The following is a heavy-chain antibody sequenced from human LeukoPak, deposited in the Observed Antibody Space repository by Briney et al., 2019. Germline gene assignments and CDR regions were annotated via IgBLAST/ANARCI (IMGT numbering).Heavy chain of an antibody. J-gene: IGHJ5*02. V-gene: IGHV3-21*01. CDR1: GFTFSSYS. CDR3: ASFSSSWFDP. CDR2: ISSSSSYI. D-gene: IGHD6-6*01. Sequence: PGGSLRPSCAASGFTFSSYSMNWVRQAPGKGLEWVSSISSSSSYIYYADSVKGRFTISRDNAKNSLYLQMNSLRAEDTAVYYCASFSSSWFDPWGQGTLVTVSS.